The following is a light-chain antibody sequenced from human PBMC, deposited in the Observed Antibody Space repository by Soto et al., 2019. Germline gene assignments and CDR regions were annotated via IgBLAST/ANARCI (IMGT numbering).Light chain of an antibody. CDR2: DAS. CDR3: QQYLNSPRT. J-gene: IGKJ1*01. CDR1: QRVASD. V-gene: IGKV3-20*01. Sequence: VLTPSPGTLSLSPVEGATLSCRASQRVASDLAWYLQKPGQPPRLLIYDASIRATGIPDRISGSGSERDFTLTISRLEPEDAAVYYCQQYLNSPRTFGQGTKVDIK.